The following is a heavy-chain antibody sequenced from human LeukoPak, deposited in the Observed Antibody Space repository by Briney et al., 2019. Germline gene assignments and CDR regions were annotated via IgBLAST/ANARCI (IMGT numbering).Heavy chain of an antibody. CDR2: INPNSGGT. CDR3: ARTGDYCTNGVCYIGGY. CDR1: GYTFTGYY. Sequence: VASVTVSCKASGYTFTGYYMHWVRQAPGQGLEWMGWINPNSGGTNYAQKFQGRVTMTRDTSISTAYMELSRLRSDDTAVYYCARTGDYCTNGVCYIGGYWGQGTLVTVSS. V-gene: IGHV1-2*02. J-gene: IGHJ4*02. D-gene: IGHD2-8*01.